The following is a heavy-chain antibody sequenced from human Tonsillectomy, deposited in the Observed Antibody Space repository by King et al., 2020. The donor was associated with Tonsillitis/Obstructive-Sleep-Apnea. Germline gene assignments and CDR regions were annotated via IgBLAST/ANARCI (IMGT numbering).Heavy chain of an antibody. CDR1: GGSISSGGYY. CDR2: IYYSGST. J-gene: IGHJ6*02. V-gene: IGHV4-31*03. Sequence: VQLQESGPGLVKPSQTLSLTCSVSGGSISSGGYYWTWVRQHPGKGLEWIGYIYYSGSTNYNPSIQSRVTMSVDSPKNQFSLKLTALTAADTAVYYCARSLVLWSGTGYYYYGMAVWGQGTTVIVSS. CDR3: ARSLVLWSGTGYYYYGMAV. D-gene: IGHD2-21*01.